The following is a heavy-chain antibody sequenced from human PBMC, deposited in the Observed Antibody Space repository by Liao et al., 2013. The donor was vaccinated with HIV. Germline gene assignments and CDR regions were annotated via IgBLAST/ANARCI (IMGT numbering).Heavy chain of an antibody. CDR2: IYGSGST. Sequence: QVLLQESGPGLVRPSETLSLTCTVSGGSISAYSWSWIRQPAGKGLEWIGRIYGSGSTDYSPSLKSRVTISLDTSKSQFFLNLNSVTAADTAVYYCARGFWGSGLDSWGQGTLVTVSS. J-gene: IGHJ4*02. CDR3: ARGFWGSGLDS. CDR1: GGSISAYS. D-gene: IGHD3-10*01. V-gene: IGHV4-4*07.